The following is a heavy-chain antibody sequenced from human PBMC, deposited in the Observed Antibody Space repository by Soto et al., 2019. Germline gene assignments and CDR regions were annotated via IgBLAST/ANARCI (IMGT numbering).Heavy chain of an antibody. V-gene: IGHV1-3*01. CDR1: GYTFTSYA. Sequence: ASVKVSCKASGYTFTSYAMHWVRQAPGQRLEWMGWINAGNGNTKYSQKFQGRVTMTRNTSISTAYMELSSLRSEDTAVYYCGRERTVAGNDYWGQGTLVTVSS. D-gene: IGHD6-19*01. CDR3: GRERTVAGNDY. J-gene: IGHJ4*02. CDR2: INAGNGNT.